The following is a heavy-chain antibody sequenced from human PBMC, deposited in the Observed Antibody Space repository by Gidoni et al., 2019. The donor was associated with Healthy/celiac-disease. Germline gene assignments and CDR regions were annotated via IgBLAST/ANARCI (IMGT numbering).Heavy chain of an antibody. CDR1: GFPFSSYS. J-gene: IGHJ5*02. V-gene: IGHV3-21*01. Sequence: EVQLVESGGGLVKPGGSLSLTGAASGFPFSSYSMNWVRQALGKGLEWVSSISSGSSYIYYADSVKGRFTISRANAKNSLYLQMNSLRAEDTAVYYCAIGRIAAAGMFDPWGQGTLVTVSS. CDR2: ISSGSSYI. CDR3: AIGRIAAAGMFDP. D-gene: IGHD6-13*01.